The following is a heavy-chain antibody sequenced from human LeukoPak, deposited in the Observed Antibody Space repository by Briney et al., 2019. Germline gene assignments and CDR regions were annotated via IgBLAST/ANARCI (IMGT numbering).Heavy chain of an antibody. D-gene: IGHD6-13*01. CDR3: ARHNSSSWYVATIEGFDY. CDR1: GGSISSYY. CDR2: IYYSGST. Sequence: PSETLSLTCTVSGGSISSYYWSWIRQPPGKGLEWIGYIYYSGSTNYNPSLKSRVTISVDTSKNQFSLKLSSVTAADTAVYYCARHNSSSWYVATIEGFDYWGQGTLVTVSS. J-gene: IGHJ4*02. V-gene: IGHV4-59*08.